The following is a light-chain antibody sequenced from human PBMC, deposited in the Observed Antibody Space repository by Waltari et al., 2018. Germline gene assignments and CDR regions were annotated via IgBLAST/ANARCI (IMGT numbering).Light chain of an antibody. CDR2: DLT. Sequence: QSVLTQPASVSGPPGQPIPSSRTGSSSDIGSSSYVPWYQPYPGKVPKLISYDLTARPSRFLTRFPGSKSRNTASLTISGLQADHEADYFCSSYTGRGTVIIGRGTMVTVL. CDR3: SSYTGRGTVI. CDR1: SSDIGSSSY. V-gene: IGLV2-14*01. J-gene: IGLJ2*01.